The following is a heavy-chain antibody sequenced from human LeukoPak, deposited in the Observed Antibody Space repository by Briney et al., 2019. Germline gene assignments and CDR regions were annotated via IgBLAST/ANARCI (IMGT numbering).Heavy chain of an antibody. J-gene: IGHJ4*02. V-gene: IGHV1-69*05. D-gene: IGHD3-10*01. CDR2: IIPMFGTA. CDR1: GGTFSSYE. Sequence: ASVKVSCKASGGTFSSYEISWVRQAPGQGLEWMGGIIPMFGTAKYAQKFQGRVTITTDKSTSTAYMELSSLRSEDTAVYYCARRAGSGSDYWGQGTLVTVSS. CDR3: ARRAGSGSDY.